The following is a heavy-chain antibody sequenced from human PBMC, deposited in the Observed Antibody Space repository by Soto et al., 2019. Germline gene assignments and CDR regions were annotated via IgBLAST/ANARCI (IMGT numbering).Heavy chain of an antibody. J-gene: IGHJ5*02. V-gene: IGHV3-23*01. CDR1: GYSFSTYA. Sequence: EVQLLESGGGLVQPGGSLRLSCAASGYSFSTYAMSWVRQAPGKGLEWVSGISAGGGSPFIADSVKGRFIISRDYAKDTLYLQMNSLTGEDTAIYYCVKHAEYQLVSWFDPWGQGTLVTVSS. D-gene: IGHD6-6*01. CDR3: VKHAEYQLVSWFDP. CDR2: ISAGGGSP.